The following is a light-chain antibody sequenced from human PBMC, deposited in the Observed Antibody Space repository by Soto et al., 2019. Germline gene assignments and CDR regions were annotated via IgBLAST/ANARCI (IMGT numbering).Light chain of an antibody. CDR3: KQYGSSGT. Sequence: EIVLTQSPGTLSLSPGERATLSCRASHSVSNNYLAVYHQKLGQAPRPPIDGASNMATGSPDRLSGSGSGTDFTLTISRLEAGDFAVYYCKQYGSSGTFGQGAKVDIK. CDR2: GAS. CDR1: HSVSNNY. J-gene: IGKJ1*01. V-gene: IGKV3-20*01.